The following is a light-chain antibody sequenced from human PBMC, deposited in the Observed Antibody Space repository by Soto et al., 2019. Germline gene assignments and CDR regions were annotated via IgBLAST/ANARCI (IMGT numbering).Light chain of an antibody. V-gene: IGLV1-44*01. J-gene: IGLJ2*01. CDR2: RNN. CDR3: AAWDDGLIGSVA. CDR1: SSNIGKNT. Sequence: QAVVTQPPSASGTPGQRVTISCSGSSSNIGKNTVNWYQQLPGTAPQLLIYRNNQRPSGVPDRFSGSKSGTSASLTISGLQSDDEADYFCAAWDDGLIGSVAFGGGTKLTV.